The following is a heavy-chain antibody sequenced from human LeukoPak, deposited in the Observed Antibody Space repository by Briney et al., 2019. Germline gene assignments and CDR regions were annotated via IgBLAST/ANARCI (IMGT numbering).Heavy chain of an antibody. CDR2: ISYDGSNK. J-gene: IGHJ4*02. D-gene: IGHD3-22*01. Sequence: GRSLRLSCAASGFTFSSYAMHWVRPAPGKGLEWVAVISYDGSNKYYADSVKGRFTISRDNSKNTLYLQMNSLRAEDTAVYYCARDPTLRSSSGYLDYWGQGTLVTVSS. CDR1: GFTFSSYA. CDR3: ARDPTLRSSSGYLDY. V-gene: IGHV3-30-3*01.